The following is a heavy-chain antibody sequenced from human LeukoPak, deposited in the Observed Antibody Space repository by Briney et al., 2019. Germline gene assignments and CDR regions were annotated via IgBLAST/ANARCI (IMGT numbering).Heavy chain of an antibody. CDR3: ARDIDGGVDTAMDAFDY. CDR1: GYTFTGYY. V-gene: IGHV1-2*02. J-gene: IGHJ4*02. CDR2: INPNSGGT. Sequence: ASVKVSCKASGYTFTGYYMHWVRQAPGQGLEWMGWINPNSGGTNYAQKFQGRVTITADESTSTAYMELSSLRSEDTAVYYCARDIDGGVDTAMDAFDYWGQGTLVTVSS. D-gene: IGHD5-18*01.